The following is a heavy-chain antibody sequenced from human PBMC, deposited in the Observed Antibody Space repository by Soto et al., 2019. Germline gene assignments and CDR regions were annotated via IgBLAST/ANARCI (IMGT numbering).Heavy chain of an antibody. V-gene: IGHV1-69*01. CDR3: ARDPGDYDSSGYYPYYFAY. D-gene: IGHD3-22*01. CDR2: IIPIFGTA. CDR1: GGTFSSYA. Sequence: QVQLVQSGAEVKKPGSSVKVSCKASGGTFSSYAISWVRQAPGQGLEWMGGIIPIFGTANYAQKFQGRVTITADESTSTAYMEVSSLRSEDTAVYYCARDPGDYDSSGYYPYYFAYWGQGTLVTVSS. J-gene: IGHJ4*02.